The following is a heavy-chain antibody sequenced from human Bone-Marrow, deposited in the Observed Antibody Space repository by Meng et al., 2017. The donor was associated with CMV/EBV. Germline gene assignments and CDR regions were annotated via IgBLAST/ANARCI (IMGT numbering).Heavy chain of an antibody. D-gene: IGHD3/OR15-3a*01. CDR3: ARGLYYFDY. CDR1: GDSVSSNSAA. J-gene: IGHJ4*02. Sequence: SQTLSLTCAISGDSVSSNSAAWNWIRQSPSRGLEWRGRTYYRSKSYNDYAVSLKSRITFNPDTSDNQFCLQLNPVTPEDTAVYYCARGLYYFDYWGQGMLVTVSS. V-gene: IGHV6-1*01. CDR2: TYYRSKSYN.